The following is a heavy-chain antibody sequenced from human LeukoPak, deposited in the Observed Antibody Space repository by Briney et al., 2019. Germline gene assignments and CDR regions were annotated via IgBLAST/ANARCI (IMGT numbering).Heavy chain of an antibody. Sequence: GGSLRLSCVASGFIVSSNYMSWVRQAPGKGLEWVSVIYSGGRTYYADSVKGRFTISKDNAKNTVYLQMNSLRAEDTAVYYCVSFYETYWGRGALVTVSS. J-gene: IGHJ4*02. CDR2: IYSGGRT. D-gene: IGHD2/OR15-2a*01. CDR1: GFIVSSNY. V-gene: IGHV3-53*01. CDR3: VSFYETY.